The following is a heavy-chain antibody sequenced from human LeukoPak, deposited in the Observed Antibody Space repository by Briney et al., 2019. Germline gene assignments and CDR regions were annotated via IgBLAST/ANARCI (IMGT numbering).Heavy chain of an antibody. V-gene: IGHV3-23*01. CDR2: ISGSGGST. J-gene: IGHJ2*01. Sequence: QPGGSLRLSCAASGFTFSSYGMSWVRQAPGKGLEWVSAISGSGGSTYYADSVKGRFTISRDNSKNTLYLQMNSLRAEDTAVYYCAKDLYSGSYYAWYFDLWGRGTLVTVSS. CDR3: AKDLYSGSYYAWYFDL. D-gene: IGHD1-26*01. CDR1: GFTFSSYG.